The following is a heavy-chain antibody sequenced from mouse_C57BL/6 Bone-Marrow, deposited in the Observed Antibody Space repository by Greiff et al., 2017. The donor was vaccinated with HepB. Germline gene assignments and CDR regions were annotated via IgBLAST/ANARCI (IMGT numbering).Heavy chain of an antibody. CDR2: ILPGSGST. CDR3: ARDWYYGSSYEGWFAY. Sequence: QVQLQQSGAELMKPGASVKLSCKATGYTFTGYWIEWVKQRPGHGLEWIGEILPGSGSTNYNEKFKGKATFTADTSSNTAYMQLSSLTTEDSAIYYCARDWYYGSSYEGWFAYWGQGTLVTVSA. V-gene: IGHV1-9*01. CDR1: GYTFTGYW. D-gene: IGHD1-1*01. J-gene: IGHJ3*01.